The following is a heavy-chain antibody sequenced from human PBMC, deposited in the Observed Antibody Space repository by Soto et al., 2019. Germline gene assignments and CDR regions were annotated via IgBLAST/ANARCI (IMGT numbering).Heavy chain of an antibody. V-gene: IGHV3-23*01. CDR3: AKVTGLHWMRLPLDY. D-gene: IGHD2-15*01. CDR2: INSTTGAT. J-gene: IGHJ4*02. CDR1: GFTFSNYA. Sequence: EVQLLESGGGLVQPGGSLRLSCAASGFTFSNYAMNWVRQAPGKGLEWVSTINSTTGATYYADSVKGRFTISRDNSKNTLYLEMNTLRAEDTAVYYCAKVTGLHWMRLPLDYWGQGTLVTVSS.